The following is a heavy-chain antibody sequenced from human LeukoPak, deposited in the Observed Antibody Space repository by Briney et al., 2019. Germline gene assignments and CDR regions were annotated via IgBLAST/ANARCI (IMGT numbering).Heavy chain of an antibody. CDR2: VSYSGRT. J-gene: IGHJ4*02. Sequence: SETLSLTCTVSGGPLSAYYWSWIRQPPGKGLECIGYVSYSGRTNHNPSLKSRVTISADTSKNQFSLKLTSVTAADTAVYYCARHERGAENLDYWGQGTLVTVSS. CDR1: GGPLSAYY. D-gene: IGHD1-1*01. CDR3: ARHERGAENLDY. V-gene: IGHV4-59*08.